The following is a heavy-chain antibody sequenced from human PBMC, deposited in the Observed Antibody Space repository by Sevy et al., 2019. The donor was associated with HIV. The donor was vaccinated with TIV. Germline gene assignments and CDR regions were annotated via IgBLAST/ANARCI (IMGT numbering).Heavy chain of an antibody. Sequence: SETLSLTCTVSGGSITSLYWNWIRQPPGKGLEWIANIYYNDHINYNPSLKSRGTLSLDTSKNQFSLRLSSVTAADTAMYYCAGENAWGRGYSWGQGTLVTVSS. CDR3: AGENAWGRGYS. V-gene: IGHV4-59*08. D-gene: IGHD1-26*01. J-gene: IGHJ4*02. CDR2: IYYNDHI. CDR1: GGSITSLY.